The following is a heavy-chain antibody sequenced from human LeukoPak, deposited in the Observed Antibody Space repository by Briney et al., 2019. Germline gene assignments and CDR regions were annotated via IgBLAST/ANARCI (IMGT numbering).Heavy chain of an antibody. CDR3: ARGGYYYGSGRRSSTTRFDY. CDR1: GGSFSGYY. J-gene: IGHJ4*02. CDR2: INHSGST. Sequence: SETLSLTCAVYGGSFSGYYWSWIRQPPGKGLEWIGEINHSGSTNYNPSLKSRVTISVDTSKNQFSLKLSSVTAADTAVYYCARGGYYYGSGRRSSTTRFDYWSQGTLVTVSS. D-gene: IGHD3-10*01. V-gene: IGHV4-34*01.